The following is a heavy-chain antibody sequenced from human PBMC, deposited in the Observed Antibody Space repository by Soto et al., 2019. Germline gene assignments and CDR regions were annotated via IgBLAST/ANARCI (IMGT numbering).Heavy chain of an antibody. CDR1: GAFSSTYY. D-gene: IGHD2-8*01. Sequence: QVQLQESGPGLVKPSETLSLTCTVSGAFSSTYYWSWIRQPPGKGLEWIGYMNNIGRTNYNPSLKSLVTLSLDTSKNQFSLKLSSVIAADTAVYYCARSFCRDAVRCNWFDPWGLGTLVTASS. CDR2: MNNIGRT. V-gene: IGHV4-59*01. J-gene: IGHJ5*02. CDR3: ARSFCRDAVRCNWFDP.